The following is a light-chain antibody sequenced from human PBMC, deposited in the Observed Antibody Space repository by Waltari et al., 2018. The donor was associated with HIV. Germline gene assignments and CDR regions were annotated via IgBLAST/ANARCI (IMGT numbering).Light chain of an antibody. CDR2: ATS. CDR1: QNIYSY. V-gene: IGKV1-9*01. Sequence: DIQFTRSPSFLSASVGDRVTITCRASQNIYSYLAWYQQKPGRAPQVLIYATSTLQSGVPSRFSGSGSGTEFALTITNLQPDDFATYYCQQVNGYPLTFGGGTKVEIK. CDR3: QQVNGYPLT. J-gene: IGKJ4*01.